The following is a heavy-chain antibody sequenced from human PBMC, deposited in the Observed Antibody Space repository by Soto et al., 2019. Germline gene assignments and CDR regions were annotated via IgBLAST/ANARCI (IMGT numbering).Heavy chain of an antibody. CDR2: VHHSGRT. J-gene: IGHJ5*02. Sequence: SGTLSLAXAVSGYSISSCYLCGWIQQPPGKGLEWLGSVHHSGRTYYNPPLKSRLTISVDKSKNQFSLNLTSVTAADTAVYYCARQDRVVVAGRWFDPWGQGTLVTVSS. CDR3: ARQDRVVVAGRWFDP. V-gene: IGHV4-38-2*01. CDR1: GYSISSCYL. D-gene: IGHD2-15*01.